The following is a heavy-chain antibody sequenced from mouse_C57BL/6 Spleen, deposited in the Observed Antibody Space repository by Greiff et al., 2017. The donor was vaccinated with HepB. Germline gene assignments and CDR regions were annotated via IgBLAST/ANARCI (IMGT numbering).Heavy chain of an antibody. CDR1: VYTFTSYW. CDR2: IDPSDSYT. D-gene: IGHD1-1*01. J-gene: IGHJ2*01. Sequence: QQSCKASVYTFTSYWMQWVNQRPGQGLEWIGEIDPSDSYTNYNQKFKGKATLTVDTSSSTAYMQLSSLTSEDSAVYYCARSAFITTVPYYFDYWGQGTTLTVSS. CDR3: ARSAFITTVPYYFDY. V-gene: IGHV1-50*01.